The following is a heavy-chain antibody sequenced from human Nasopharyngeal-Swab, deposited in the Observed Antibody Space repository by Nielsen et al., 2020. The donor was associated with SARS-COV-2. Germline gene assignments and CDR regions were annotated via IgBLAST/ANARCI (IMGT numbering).Heavy chain of an antibody. CDR1: GGSISSSSYY. D-gene: IGHD3-10*01. J-gene: IGHJ6*02. CDR3: ARQRRGILLWFGETYYGMDV. CDR2: IYYSGST. V-gene: IGHV4-39*01. Sequence: SETLSPTCTVSGGSISSSSYYRGWIRQPPGKGLEWIGSIYYSGSTYYNPSLKSRVTISVDTSKNQFSLKLSSVTAADTAVYYCARQRRGILLWFGETYYGMDVLSQGTTVTVSS.